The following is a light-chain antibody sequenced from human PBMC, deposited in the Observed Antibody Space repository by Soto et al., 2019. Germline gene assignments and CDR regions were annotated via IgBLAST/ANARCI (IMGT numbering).Light chain of an antibody. CDR2: GAS. Sequence: EIVLTQSPGTLSLSPGERATLSCRASQSITSNFLAWYQQKPGQAPRLLIYGASTRAAGVPDRFSGSGSGPDFTLXITRLEPEDFAVYYCQQYGRSPLMYTFGQGTKLGVK. J-gene: IGKJ2*01. CDR1: QSITSNF. V-gene: IGKV3-20*01. CDR3: QQYGRSPLMYT.